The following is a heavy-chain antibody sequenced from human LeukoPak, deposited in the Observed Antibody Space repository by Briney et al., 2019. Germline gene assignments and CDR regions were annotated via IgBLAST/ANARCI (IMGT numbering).Heavy chain of an antibody. Sequence: PGGSLRLSCAASGFTFSSYSMNWVRQAPGKGLEWVSSISSSSSYTYYADSVKGRFTISRDNAKNSLYLQMNSLRAEDTAVYYCARDHSSSSYGHWGQGTLVTVSS. CDR2: ISSSSSYT. V-gene: IGHV3-21*01. CDR1: GFTFSSYS. D-gene: IGHD6-6*01. CDR3: ARDHSSSSYGH. J-gene: IGHJ4*02.